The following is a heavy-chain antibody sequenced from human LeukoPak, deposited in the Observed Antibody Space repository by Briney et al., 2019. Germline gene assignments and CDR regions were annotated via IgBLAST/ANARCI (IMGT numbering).Heavy chain of an antibody. Sequence: PGGSLRLSCAASGFSFRDYAMSWVRQAPGKGLEWVSLIGGDGGRTYYADSVKGRFTISRDNSKNTLYLQMDSLRAEDTAVYYCAKDPVIYHGGGGWHSFDYWGQGTLVTVSS. CDR2: IGGDGGRT. CDR1: GFSFRDYA. V-gene: IGHV3-23*01. J-gene: IGHJ4*02. D-gene: IGHD6-19*01. CDR3: AKDPVIYHGGGGWHSFDY.